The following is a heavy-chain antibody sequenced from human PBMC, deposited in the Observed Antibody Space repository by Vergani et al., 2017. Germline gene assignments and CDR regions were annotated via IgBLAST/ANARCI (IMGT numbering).Heavy chain of an antibody. CDR2: IYTSGST. V-gene: IGHV4-4*07. Sequence: QVPLQESGPGLVKPSETLSLTCTVSGGSISSYYWSWIRQPPGPGLEWIGRIYTSGSTNYNPSLKSRVTISVDTSKNQFSLKLSSVTAADTAVYYCARARSGSYARAFDYWGQGTLVTVSS. J-gene: IGHJ4*02. CDR3: ARARSGSYARAFDY. CDR1: GGSISSYY. D-gene: IGHD1-26*01.